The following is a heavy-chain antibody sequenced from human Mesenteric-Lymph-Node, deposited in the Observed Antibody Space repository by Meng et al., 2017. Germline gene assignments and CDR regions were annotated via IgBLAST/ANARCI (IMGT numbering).Heavy chain of an antibody. D-gene: IGHD2/OR15-2a*01. CDR3: ARGFLSFVRVFDY. Sequence: QEQRQEPGPGLVKPSQTLSLTCTVSGGSISSGGYYWSWIRQPPGKGLEWIGYIYYSGSTYYNPSLKSRVTISVDTSKNQFSLKLSSVTAADTAVYYCARGFLSFVRVFDYWGQGTLVTVSS. CDR1: GGSISSGGYY. CDR2: IYYSGST. V-gene: IGHV4-31*03. J-gene: IGHJ4*02.